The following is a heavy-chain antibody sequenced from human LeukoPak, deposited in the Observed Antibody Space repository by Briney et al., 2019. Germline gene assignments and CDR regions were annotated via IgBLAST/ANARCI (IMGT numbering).Heavy chain of an antibody. J-gene: IGHJ5*02. D-gene: IGHD3-3*01. Sequence: GGSLRLSCAASGFSFSNYAMHWVRQAPGKGLEWLTVISFDGNTIHYTDSAKGRFTISRDNSKNTLYLQMNSLRAEDSALYYCAATHYDFWSWGPWGQGTLVTVSS. CDR3: AATHYDFWSWGP. CDR1: GFSFSNYA. V-gene: IGHV3-30*03. CDR2: ISFDGNTI.